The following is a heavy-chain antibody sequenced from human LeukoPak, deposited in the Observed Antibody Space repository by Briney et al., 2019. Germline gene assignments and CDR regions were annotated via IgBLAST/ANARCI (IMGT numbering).Heavy chain of an antibody. CDR1: GGSISGYY. CDR3: TKEPSP. Sequence: SETLSLTCTVSGGSISGYYWSWIRQPAGKGLEWIGRIFTDGGTSYNPSLKSRVTMSVDTSKNQFSLKLRSVTAADTAVHYCTKEPSPWGQGTLVTVSS. CDR2: IFTDGGT. J-gene: IGHJ5*02. V-gene: IGHV4-4*07.